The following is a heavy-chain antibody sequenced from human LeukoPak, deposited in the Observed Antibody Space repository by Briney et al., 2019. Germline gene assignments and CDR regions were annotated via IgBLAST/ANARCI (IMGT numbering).Heavy chain of an antibody. CDR2: FDPEDGET. V-gene: IGHV1-24*01. J-gene: IGHJ4*02. CDR1: GYTLTELS. Sequence: ASVKVSCKVSGYTLTELSMHWVRQAPGKGVEWMGGFDPEDGETIYAQKFQGRVTMTEDTSTDTAYMELSSLRSEDTAVYYCATAPYYYDGSGYNDFAYWGQGTLVTVSS. D-gene: IGHD3-22*01. CDR3: ATAPYYYDGSGYNDFAY.